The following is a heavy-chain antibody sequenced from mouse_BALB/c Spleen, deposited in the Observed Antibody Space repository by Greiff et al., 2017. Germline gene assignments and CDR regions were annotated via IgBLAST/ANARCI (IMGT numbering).Heavy chain of an antibody. V-gene: IGHV1S29*02. CDR3: ARGYGNWFAY. D-gene: IGHD2-10*02. J-gene: IGHJ3*01. CDR2: IYPYNGGT. Sequence: EVQLQQSGPELVKPGASVKISCKASGYTFTDYNMHWVKQSHGKSLEWIGYIYPYNGGTGYNQKFKSKATLTVDNSSSTAYMELRSLTSEDSAVYYCARGYGNWFAYWGQGTLVTVSA. CDR1: GYTFTDYN.